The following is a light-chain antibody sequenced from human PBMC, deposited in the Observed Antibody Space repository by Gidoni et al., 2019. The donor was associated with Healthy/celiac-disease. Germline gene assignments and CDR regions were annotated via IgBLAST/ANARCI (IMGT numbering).Light chain of an antibody. CDR3: QQYNSYPIT. CDR2: KAS. V-gene: IGKV1-5*03. CDR1: QSMSSW. Sequence: DIQMIQSPATLSASVGDRVTITCRASQSMSSWLAWYQQKPGKAPKLLIYKASSLESGVPSRFSGSGSGTEFTLTIISLQPYDFATYYCQQYNSYPITFGQGTRLEIK. J-gene: IGKJ5*01.